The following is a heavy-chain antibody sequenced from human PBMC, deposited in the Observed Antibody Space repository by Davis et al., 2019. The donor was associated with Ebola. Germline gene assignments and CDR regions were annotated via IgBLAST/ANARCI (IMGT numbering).Heavy chain of an antibody. CDR3: AKCGIVLVPAAMMLG. CDR1: GFTFSSYS. CDR2: ISRISGFI. D-gene: IGHD2-2*01. Sequence: PGGSLRLSCAASGFTFSSYSMNWVRQAPGKGLEWVSSISRISGFIYYADSVKGRFTISRDNSKNTLYLQMNSLRAEDTAVYYCAKCGIVLVPAAMMLGWGQGTLVTVSS. V-gene: IGHV3-21*04. J-gene: IGHJ4*02.